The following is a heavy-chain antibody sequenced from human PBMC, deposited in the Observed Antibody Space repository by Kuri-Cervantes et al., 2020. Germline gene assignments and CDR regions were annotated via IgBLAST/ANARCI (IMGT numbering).Heavy chain of an antibody. Sequence: GGSLRLSCAASGFTFSSYAMHWVRQAPGKGLEWVSSISSSSGYIYYADSVKGRFTISRDNAKNSLYLQMNSLRAEDTAVYYCAREYTNSFDYWGQGTLVTVSS. J-gene: IGHJ4*02. V-gene: IGHV3-21*01. CDR2: ISSSSGYI. CDR1: GFTFSSYA. D-gene: IGHD6-6*01. CDR3: AREYTNSFDY.